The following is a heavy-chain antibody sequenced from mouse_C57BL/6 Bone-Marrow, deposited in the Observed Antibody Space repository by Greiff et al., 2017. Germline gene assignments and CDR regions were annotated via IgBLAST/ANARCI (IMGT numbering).Heavy chain of an antibody. CDR2: IYPGSGNT. D-gene: IGHD1-1*01. CDR1: GYSFTSYY. J-gene: IGHJ3*01. Sequence: VQLQQSGPELVKPGASVKISCKASGYSFTSYYIHWVKQRPGQGLEWIGWIYPGSGNTKYNEKFKGKATLTADTSSSTAYMQLSSLTSEDSAVYYCARSAITTVVATPFAYWGQGTLVTVSA. V-gene: IGHV1-66*01. CDR3: ARSAITTVVATPFAY.